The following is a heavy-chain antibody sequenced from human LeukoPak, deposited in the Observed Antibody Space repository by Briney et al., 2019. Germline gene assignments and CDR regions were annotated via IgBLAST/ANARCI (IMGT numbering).Heavy chain of an antibody. V-gene: IGHV3-21*01. CDR1: GFTFSSYS. CDR3: ARDPYSSGWYYFDY. CDR2: ISSSSSYI. J-gene: IGHJ4*02. Sequence: GGSLRLSCAASGFTFSSYSMNWVRQAPGKGLEWVSSISSSSSYIYYADSVKGRFTISRDKAKNSMYLQMNSLRAEDTAVYYCARDPYSSGWYYFDYWGQGTLVTVSS. D-gene: IGHD6-19*01.